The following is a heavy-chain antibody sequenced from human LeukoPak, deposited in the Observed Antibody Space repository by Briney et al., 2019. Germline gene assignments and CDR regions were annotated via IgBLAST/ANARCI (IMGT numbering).Heavy chain of an antibody. CDR1: GFIVNKNY. D-gene: IGHD3-16*01. CDR3: ARGGAGSYARHFEH. CDR2: IYSGGNT. J-gene: IGHJ1*01. Sequence: GGSLRLSSAASGFIVNKNYMTWVRQAPGKGLEWVSTIYSGGNTYYADSVKGRFTISRDNLKNILFLQMNSLRADDTAVYSCARGGAGSYARHFEHWGQGARVTVSS. V-gene: IGHV3-53*01.